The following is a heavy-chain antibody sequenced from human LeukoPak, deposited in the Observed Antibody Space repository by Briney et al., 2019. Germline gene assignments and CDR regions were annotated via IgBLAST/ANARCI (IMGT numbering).Heavy chain of an antibody. V-gene: IGHV4-34*01. CDR3: ASDIVATRRDY. J-gene: IGHJ4*02. CDR1: GGSFSGYY. D-gene: IGHD5-12*01. Sequence: SETLSLTCAVYGGSFSGYYWSWIRQPPGKGLEWIGEINHSGSTNYNPSLKGRVTISVDTSKNQFSLKLSSVTAADTAVYYCASDIVATRRDYWGQGTLVTVSS. CDR2: INHSGST.